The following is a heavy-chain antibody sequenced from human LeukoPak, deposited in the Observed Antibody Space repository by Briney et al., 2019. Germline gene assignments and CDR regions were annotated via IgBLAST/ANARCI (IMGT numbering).Heavy chain of an antibody. CDR1: GGSISSYY. CDR2: IYTSGST. J-gene: IGHJ4*02. CDR3: ARGVAAAGYQHFFDY. D-gene: IGHD6-13*01. Sequence: PSETLSLTCTVSGGSISSYYWSWIRQPAGKGLEWIGRIYTSGSTNYNPSLKSRVTISVDTSKNQFSLKLSSVTAADTAVYYCARGVAAAGYQHFFDYWGQGTLVTVSS. V-gene: IGHV4-4*07.